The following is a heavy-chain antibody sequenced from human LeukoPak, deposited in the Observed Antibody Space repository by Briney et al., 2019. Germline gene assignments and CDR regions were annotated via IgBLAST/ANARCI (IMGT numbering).Heavy chain of an antibody. CDR1: GGSISSYY. Sequence: KPSETLSLTCTVSGGSISSYYWSWIRQPPGKGLEWIGYIYYSESTNYNPSLKSRVTISVDTSKNQFSLKLSSVTAADTAVYYCASGEMATSFDYWGQGTLVTVSS. D-gene: IGHD5-24*01. V-gene: IGHV4-59*01. J-gene: IGHJ4*02. CDR3: ASGEMATSFDY. CDR2: IYYSEST.